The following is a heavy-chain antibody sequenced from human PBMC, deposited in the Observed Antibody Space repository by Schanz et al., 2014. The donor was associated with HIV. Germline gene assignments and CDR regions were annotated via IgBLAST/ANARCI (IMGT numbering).Heavy chain of an antibody. CDR1: GANFNILP. Sequence: QVPLVQSGTEVKKPGSSVKVSCKTSGANFNILPINWVRQAPGQGLDWVGWISPYNGDRKYDQKFQGRVTLTTDTSTNTAYMELRSLRSDDTAVYYCAKGQDWPGPQLDHWGHGSLVIVSS. D-gene: IGHD3-9*01. CDR2: ISPYNGDR. V-gene: IGHV1-18*01. J-gene: IGHJ4*03. CDR3: AKGQDWPGPQLDH.